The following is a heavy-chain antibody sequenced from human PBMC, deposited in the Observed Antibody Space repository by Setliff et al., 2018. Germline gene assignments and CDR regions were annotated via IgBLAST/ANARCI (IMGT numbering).Heavy chain of an antibody. CDR3: AREVGTSTSSDAFDV. CDR1: GDSISSGDYF. J-gene: IGHJ3*01. D-gene: IGHD1-26*01. CDR2: IYHSGSA. V-gene: IGHV4-30-4*08. Sequence: SETLSLTCTVSGDSISSGDYFWSWIRQPPGKGLEWIAYIYHSGSAYYNPSLKSRVTMSVDTSKNQFSLHLASVTAADTAVYYCAREVGTSTSSDAFDVWGQGMMVTVSS.